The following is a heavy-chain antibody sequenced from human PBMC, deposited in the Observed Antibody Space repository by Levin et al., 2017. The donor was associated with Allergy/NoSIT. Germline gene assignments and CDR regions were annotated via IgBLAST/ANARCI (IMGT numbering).Heavy chain of an antibody. CDR3: ARHYGIAAAGYFDF. J-gene: IGHJ4*02. D-gene: IGHD6-13*01. Sequence: GGSLRLSCAASGFTFSSYAMSWVRQAPGKGLEWVSIISGSGGSTYYADSVKGRFTISRDNSKNTLYLQMSSLRAEDTAVYYCARHYGIAAAGYFDFWGQGTLVTVSS. CDR2: ISGSGGST. CDR1: GFTFSSYA. V-gene: IGHV3-23*01.